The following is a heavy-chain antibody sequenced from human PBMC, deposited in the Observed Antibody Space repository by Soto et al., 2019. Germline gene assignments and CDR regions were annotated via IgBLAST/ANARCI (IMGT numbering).Heavy chain of an antibody. Sequence: GESLKISCMGSGYKVCTWHNFTSYWIAWVRQMPGEGLEWMGIIYPGDSDTRYSPSFQGQVTISADKSINSVYLQWSSLKASDTATYYCARLGFNYDFLSGYYNVHHYYALXVWGQGTTVXVSS. CDR3: ARLGFNYDFLSGYYNVHHYYALXV. CDR2: IYPGDSDT. V-gene: IGHV5-51*01. J-gene: IGHJ6*02. D-gene: IGHD3-3*01. CDR1: GYKVCTWHNFTSYW.